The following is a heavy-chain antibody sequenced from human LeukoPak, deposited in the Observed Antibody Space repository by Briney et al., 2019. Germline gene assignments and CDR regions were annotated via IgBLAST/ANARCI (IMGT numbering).Heavy chain of an antibody. J-gene: IGHJ4*02. D-gene: IGHD3-22*01. CDR3: GKLKSSGYLIEY. Sequence: GGSLRLSCAASGFTVSSNYMSWVRQAPGKGMEWVSVIYSGGDTYYADSVRGRFTVSRDNSKNTLYLQMNSLRVDDTAVYYCGKLKSSGYLIEYWGQGTLVTVSS. V-gene: IGHV3-53*01. CDR1: GFTVSSNY. CDR2: IYSGGDT.